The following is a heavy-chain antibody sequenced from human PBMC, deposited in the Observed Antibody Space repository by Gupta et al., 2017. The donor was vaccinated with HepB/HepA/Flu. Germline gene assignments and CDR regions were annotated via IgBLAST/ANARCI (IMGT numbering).Heavy chain of an antibody. D-gene: IGHD6-19*01. J-gene: IGHJ3*02. CDR3: AHSLKEKWLVAFNI. Sequence: QITLKESGPTLVKPTQTLTLTCTFSGFSLGPNGVGVGWIRQPPGKALEWLALTYWDDDKRYSASLKTRLTITKDTSKNQVVLTMTNMDPVDTATYYCAHSLKEKWLVAFNIWGQGTLVTVSS. CDR2: TYWDDDK. CDR1: GFSLGPNGVG. V-gene: IGHV2-5*02.